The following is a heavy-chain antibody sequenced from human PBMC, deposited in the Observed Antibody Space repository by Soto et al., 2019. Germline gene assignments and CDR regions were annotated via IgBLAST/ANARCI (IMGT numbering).Heavy chain of an antibody. CDR1: GGSIGGSSYY. J-gene: IGHJ4*02. V-gene: IGHV4-39*01. CDR3: ARRVIVVVPAADPIFDY. D-gene: IGHD2-2*01. Sequence: SETLSLTCTVSGGSIGGSSYYWGWIRQPPGKGLEWIGSIYYSGSTYYNPSLKSRVTISVDTSKNQFSLKLSSVTAADTAVYYCARRVIVVVPAADPIFDYWGQGTLVTVSS. CDR2: IYYSGST.